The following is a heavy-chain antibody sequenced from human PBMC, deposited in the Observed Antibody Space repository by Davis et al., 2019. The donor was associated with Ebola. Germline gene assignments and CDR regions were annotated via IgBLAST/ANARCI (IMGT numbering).Heavy chain of an antibody. CDR1: GGSISSSSYY. V-gene: IGHV4-39*01. CDR2: IYYSGST. J-gene: IGHJ6*02. CDR3: AISSTDHYYYYYGMDV. Sequence: SETLSLTCTVSGGSISSSSYYWGSIRQPPGKGLEWIGSIYYSGSTYYNPSLKSRVTISVDTSKNQFSLKLSSVTAADTAVYYCAISSTDHYYYYYGMDVWGQGTTVTVSS. D-gene: IGHD6-6*01.